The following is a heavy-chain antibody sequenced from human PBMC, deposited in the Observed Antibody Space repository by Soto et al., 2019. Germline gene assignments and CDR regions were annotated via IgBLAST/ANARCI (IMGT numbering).Heavy chain of an antibody. CDR3: ARRPHCSGGICYYGLDY. CDR1: GYTFTNSD. CDR2: MNPDSGHA. J-gene: IGHJ4*02. V-gene: IGHV1-8*01. D-gene: IGHD2-15*01. Sequence: ASVKVSCKASGYTFTNSDINWVRQAPGQGLEWMGWMNPDSGHAAYAQKFQGRVTLTTSTSTSTVYMEMRSLGSEDTAVYYCARRPHCSGGICYYGLDYWGQGTLVTVSS.